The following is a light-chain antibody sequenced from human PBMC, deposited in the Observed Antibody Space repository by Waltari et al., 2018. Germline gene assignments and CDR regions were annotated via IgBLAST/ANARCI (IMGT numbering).Light chain of an antibody. Sequence: QSVLTPPPSMSGAPGQRVPISCTGSSSELGAGYDGHWYQQLPGTAPKLLIYGNINRPSGVPDRFSGSKSGTSASLAITGLQAEDEADYYCQSYDSSLSGGVFGGGTKLTVL. J-gene: IGLJ2*01. CDR2: GNI. CDR1: SSELGAGYD. V-gene: IGLV1-40*01. CDR3: QSYDSSLSGGV.